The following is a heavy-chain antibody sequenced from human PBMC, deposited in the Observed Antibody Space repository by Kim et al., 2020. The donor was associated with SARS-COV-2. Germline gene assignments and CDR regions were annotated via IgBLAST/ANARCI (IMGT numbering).Heavy chain of an antibody. J-gene: IGHJ6*02. CDR3: ARVDIVVVPAAMNYYYNGMDV. V-gene: IGHV1-69*13. Sequence: SVKVSCKASGGTFSSYAISWVRQAPGQGLEWMGGIIPIFGTANYAQKFQGRVTITADESTSTAYMELSSLRSEDTAVYYCARVDIVVVPAAMNYYYNGMDVWGQGTTVTVSS. CDR1: GGTFSSYA. D-gene: IGHD2-2*01. CDR2: IIPIFGTA.